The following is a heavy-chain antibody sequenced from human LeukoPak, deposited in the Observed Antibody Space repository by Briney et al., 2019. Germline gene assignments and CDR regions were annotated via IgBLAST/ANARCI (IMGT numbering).Heavy chain of an antibody. D-gene: IGHD1-1*01. J-gene: IGHJ4*02. CDR2: IYYSGST. Sequence: SETLSLTCTVSGGSISRTNYHWGWICQPPGKDLEWIGSIYYSGSTYYNPSLKSRVTISVDTSKNQFSLRLSSVTAADTAVYYCASVMTGSIFDYWGQGTLVTVSS. V-gene: IGHV4-39*01. CDR1: GGSISRTNYH. CDR3: ASVMTGSIFDY.